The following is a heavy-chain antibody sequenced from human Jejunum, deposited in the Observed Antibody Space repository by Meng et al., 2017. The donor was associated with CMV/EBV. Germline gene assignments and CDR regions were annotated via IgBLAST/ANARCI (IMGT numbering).Heavy chain of an antibody. Sequence: LTFSDYVMHWVRQAPGKGLEHVSLISSNGGSVYYADSVKGRFTISRDNSKNTLYLQMGSLRAEDMAVYYCARDGATGYFGDYFFDYWGQGTLVTVSS. CDR3: ARDGATGYFGDYFFDY. D-gene: IGHD3-9*01. CDR2: ISSNGGSV. CDR1: LTFSDYV. V-gene: IGHV3-64*02. J-gene: IGHJ4*02.